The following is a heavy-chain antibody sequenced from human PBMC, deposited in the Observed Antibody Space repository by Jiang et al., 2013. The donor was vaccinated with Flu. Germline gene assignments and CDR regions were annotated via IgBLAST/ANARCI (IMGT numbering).Heavy chain of an antibody. Sequence: KPTQTLTLTCTFSGFSLSTSGMCVSWIRQPPGKALEWLARIDWDDDKYYNTSLKTRLTITKDTSKNQVVLTMANMDPIDTATYYCARIQWESVDYWGQGTLVTVSS. CDR2: IDWDDDK. CDR3: ARIQWESVDY. CDR1: GFSLSTSGMC. J-gene: IGHJ4*02. V-gene: IGHV2-70*11. D-gene: IGHD1-26*01.